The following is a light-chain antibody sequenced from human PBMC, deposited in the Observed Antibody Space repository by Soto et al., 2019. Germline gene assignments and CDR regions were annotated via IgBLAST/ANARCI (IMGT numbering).Light chain of an antibody. CDR3: QSYDNSLSDYV. CDR2: GST. CDR1: SSDIGAGSE. V-gene: IGLV1-40*01. J-gene: IGLJ1*01. Sequence: QSVLRHPRSLCRAPGQRVTISCTGSSSDIGAGSEVHWYQQLPGTAPKLLIFGSTNRPSGVPDRFSGSKSATSASLAITGLHAEDEADYHCQSYDNSLSDYVFRTGTKVTAL.